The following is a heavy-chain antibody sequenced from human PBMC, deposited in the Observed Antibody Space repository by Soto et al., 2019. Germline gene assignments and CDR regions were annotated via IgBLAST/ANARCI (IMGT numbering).Heavy chain of an antibody. CDR2: FDPEDGET. V-gene: IGHV1-24*01. D-gene: IGHD6-6*01. Sequence: QVQLVQSGAEVKKPGASVKVSCKFSGYTLTELSMHWVRQAPGKGLEWMGGFDPEDGETIYAQKFQGRVTMTEDTSTDTAYMELSSLRSEDTAVYYCATDHQGFLKSPQLRPARFRLAFDIWGQGTMVTVSS. CDR3: ATDHQGFLKSPQLRPARFRLAFDI. J-gene: IGHJ3*02. CDR1: GYTLTELS.